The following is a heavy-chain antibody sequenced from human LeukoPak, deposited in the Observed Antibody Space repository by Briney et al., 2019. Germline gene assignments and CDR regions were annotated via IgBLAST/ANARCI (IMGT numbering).Heavy chain of an antibody. CDR3: ARLYYDSSRYPNWFDP. Sequence: SETLSLTCTVSGGSISSYYWTWIRQPAGKGLEWIGYIYYSGSTNYNPSLKSRVTISVDASKNQFSLKLSSVTAADTAVYYCARLYYDSSRYPNWFDPWGQGTLVTVSS. CDR2: IYYSGST. CDR1: GGSISSYY. D-gene: IGHD3-22*01. J-gene: IGHJ5*02. V-gene: IGHV4-59*08.